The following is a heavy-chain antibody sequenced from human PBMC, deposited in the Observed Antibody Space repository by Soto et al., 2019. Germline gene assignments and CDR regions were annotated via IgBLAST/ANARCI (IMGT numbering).Heavy chain of an antibody. D-gene: IGHD6-25*01. V-gene: IGHV1-46*01. CDR1: GYTFINYY. Sequence: QVQLVQSGAEVKKPGASVNISCKASGYTFINYYIHWVRQAPGQGLEWMAIINPTGGSTNYPQRFQGRVTLTMDTSTTTVYMELSSLRFEDTAVYYCARDLAAGDYWGQGTLVTVSS. CDR2: INPTGGST. CDR3: ARDLAAGDY. J-gene: IGHJ4*02.